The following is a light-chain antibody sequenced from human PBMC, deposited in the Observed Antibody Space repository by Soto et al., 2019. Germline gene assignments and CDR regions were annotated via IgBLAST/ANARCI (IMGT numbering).Light chain of an antibody. V-gene: IGKV3-11*01. CDR1: QSVSSY. J-gene: IGKJ4*01. Sequence: EIVLTQFPATLSLSPGERATLSCRASQSVSSYLAWYQQKPGQAPRLLIYEASNRATGIPARFSGSGSGTDFTLTISSLEPEDVAVSYCQHRSKWPLTFGGGTKVEIK. CDR2: EAS. CDR3: QHRSKWPLT.